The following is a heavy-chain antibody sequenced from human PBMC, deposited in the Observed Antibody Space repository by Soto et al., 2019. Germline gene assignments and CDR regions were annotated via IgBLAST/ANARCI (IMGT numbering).Heavy chain of an antibody. CDR3: ARDRFIASYNWFDP. Sequence: QVQLVQSGAEVKKPGASVKISCKTSGYTFTDYYMHWVRQAPGQGLDWVGLINPSGGSTSYEQKFQGRVTITSVTSTSTVYMELSSLTSDDTAIYYCARDRFIASYNWFDPWGQGTLLTVSS. J-gene: IGHJ5*02. D-gene: IGHD6-13*01. CDR1: GYTFTDYY. CDR2: INPSGGST. V-gene: IGHV1-46*01.